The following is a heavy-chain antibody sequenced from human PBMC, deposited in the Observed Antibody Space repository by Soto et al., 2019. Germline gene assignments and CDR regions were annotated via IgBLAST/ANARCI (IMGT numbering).Heavy chain of an antibody. Sequence: PGESLKISCKGSGYSFTSYWISWVRQMPGKGLEWMGRIDPSDSYTNYSPSFQGHVTISADKSISTAYLRWSSLKASDTAMYYCAVVLLWFGELLDQNYYGMDVWGQGTTVTVSS. CDR2: IDPSDSYT. J-gene: IGHJ6*02. CDR3: AVVLLWFGELLDQNYYGMDV. D-gene: IGHD3-10*01. V-gene: IGHV5-10-1*01. CDR1: GYSFTSYW.